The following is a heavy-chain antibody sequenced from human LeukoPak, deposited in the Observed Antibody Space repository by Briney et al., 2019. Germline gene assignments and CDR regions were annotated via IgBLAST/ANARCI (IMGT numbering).Heavy chain of an antibody. J-gene: IGHJ4*02. D-gene: IGHD2-21*01. CDR2: ISTTSRTI. CDR3: TRAGHADSFDY. V-gene: IGHV3-48*01. CDR1: GFTLSSYS. Sequence: GGSLRLSCAASGFTLSSYSMNWVRQAPGKGLEWVSYISTTSRTIHYADSVKGRFTISRDNAKNSLYLQMNSLRAEDTAVYYCTRAGHADSFDYWGQGALVTVSS.